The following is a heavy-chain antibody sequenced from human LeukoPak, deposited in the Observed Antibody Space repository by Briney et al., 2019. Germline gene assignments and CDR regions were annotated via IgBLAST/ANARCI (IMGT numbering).Heavy chain of an antibody. CDR1: GGSFSGYY. Sequence: PSETLSLTCAVYGGSFSGYYWGWIRQPPGKGLEWIGSIYYSRSTYSNTSLKSRVTISVDTSKNQFSLKLSSVTAADTAVYYCARVPTVTFFDYWGKGTLVTVSS. CDR2: IYYSRST. V-gene: IGHV4-34*01. CDR3: ARVPTVTFFDY. J-gene: IGHJ4*02. D-gene: IGHD4-17*01.